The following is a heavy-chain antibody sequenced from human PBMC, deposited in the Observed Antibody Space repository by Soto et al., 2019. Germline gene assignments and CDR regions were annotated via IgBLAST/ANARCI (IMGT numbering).Heavy chain of an antibody. D-gene: IGHD5-12*01. CDR3: ARTLWIPFDY. V-gene: IGHV4-34*01. Sequence: SETLSLTCAVYGGSFSGYYWSWIRQPPGKGLEWIGEINHSGSTNYNPSLKSRVTISVDTSKNQFSLKLSSVTAADTAVYYCARTLWIPFDYWGQGTLVTVSS. CDR2: INHSGST. J-gene: IGHJ4*02. CDR1: GGSFSGYY.